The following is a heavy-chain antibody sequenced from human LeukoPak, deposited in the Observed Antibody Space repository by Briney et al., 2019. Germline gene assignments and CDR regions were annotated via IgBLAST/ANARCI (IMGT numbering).Heavy chain of an antibody. Sequence: SETLSLTCAVYGGSFSGYYWSWIRQPPGKGLEWIGEINHSGSTNYNPSLKSRVTISVDTSKNQFSLKLSSVTAADTAVYYCARDTRRGVIVPYYFDYWGQGTLVTVSS. CDR1: GGSFSGYY. D-gene: IGHD3-16*02. CDR3: ARDTRRGVIVPYYFDY. J-gene: IGHJ4*02. V-gene: IGHV4-34*01. CDR2: INHSGST.